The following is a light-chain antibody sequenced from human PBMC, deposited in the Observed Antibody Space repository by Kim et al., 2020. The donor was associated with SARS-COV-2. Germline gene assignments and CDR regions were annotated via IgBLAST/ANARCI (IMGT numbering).Light chain of an antibody. CDR3: SSYTSNSTYV. Sequence: GQSFTISGTGTNSGIGGYNYVSWFQQRPGKAPKLMIYDVDQRPSGVSNRFSGSKSGNTASQTISGLQAEDEADYYCSSYTSNSTYVFGTGTKVTVL. CDR2: DVD. CDR1: NSGIGGYNY. J-gene: IGLJ1*01. V-gene: IGLV2-14*04.